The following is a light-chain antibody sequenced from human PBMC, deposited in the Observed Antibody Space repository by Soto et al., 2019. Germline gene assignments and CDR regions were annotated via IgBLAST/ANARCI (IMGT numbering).Light chain of an antibody. CDR3: LQYNNCSPWT. V-gene: IGKV3-15*01. J-gene: IGKJ1*01. CDR1: QSVSSN. CDR2: GAS. Sequence: EIVMTQSPATLAVSPGERATLSCRASQSVSSNLAWYQQQPGQSPRLLIYGASTRATGIPARFSGSGSGTEFTLTISSLQSEDFAVYYCLQYNNCSPWTFGQGTKVEIK.